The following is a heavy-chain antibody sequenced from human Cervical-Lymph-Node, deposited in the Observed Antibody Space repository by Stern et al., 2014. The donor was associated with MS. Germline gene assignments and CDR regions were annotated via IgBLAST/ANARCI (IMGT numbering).Heavy chain of an antibody. CDR3: AREGARGAAGS. V-gene: IGHV4-31*03. CDR1: GGSINNGSYY. J-gene: IGHJ4*02. Sequence: QVQLQESGPGLVKPSQTLSVICTVSGGSINNGSYYWNWIRQHPGKGLEWIGSIHRSVSTNYNPSLKSRVTISVDTSKNHFSVNLASVTAADTAVYYCAREGARGAAGSWGQGTLVTVSS. D-gene: IGHD6-13*01. CDR2: IHRSVST.